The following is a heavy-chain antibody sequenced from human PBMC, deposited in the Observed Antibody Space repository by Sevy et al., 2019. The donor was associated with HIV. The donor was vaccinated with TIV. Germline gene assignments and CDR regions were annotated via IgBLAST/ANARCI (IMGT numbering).Heavy chain of an antibody. CDR3: GRTINYYGSGSRLKTYYYYGMDV. D-gene: IGHD3-10*01. CDR1: GFTFSSNS. V-gene: IGHV3-48*02. CDR2: ISSSSSTI. Sequence: GGSLRLSCAASGFTFSSNSMNWVRQAPGKGLEWVSYISSSSSTIYYADSEKGRFTISRDNAKNSLYLQMNSLRDEDTAVYYCGRTINYYGSGSRLKTYYYYGMDVWGQGTTVTVSS. J-gene: IGHJ6*02.